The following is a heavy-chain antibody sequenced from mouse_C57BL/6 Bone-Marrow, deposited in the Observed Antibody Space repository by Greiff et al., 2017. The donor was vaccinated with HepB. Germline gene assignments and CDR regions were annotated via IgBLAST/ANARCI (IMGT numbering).Heavy chain of an antibody. CDR1: GFNIKDYY. Sequence: VQLKESGAELVKPGASVKLSCTASGFNIKDYYMHWVKQRTEQGLEWIGRIDPEDGETKYAPKFQGKATITADTSSNTAYLQLSSLTSEDTAVYYCARYESYYGSSYPNYYAMDYWGQGTSVTVSS. D-gene: IGHD1-1*01. CDR2: IDPEDGET. CDR3: ARYESYYGSSYPNYYAMDY. J-gene: IGHJ4*01. V-gene: IGHV14-2*01.